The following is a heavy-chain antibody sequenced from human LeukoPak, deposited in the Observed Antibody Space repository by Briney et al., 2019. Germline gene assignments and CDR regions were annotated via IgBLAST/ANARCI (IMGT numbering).Heavy chain of an antibody. CDR3: ARTPLWFGREDAFDI. J-gene: IGHJ3*02. D-gene: IGHD3-10*01. CDR1: GGSISSYY. V-gene: IGHV4-59*01. Sequence: PSETLSLTCTVSGGSISSYYWSWIRQPPGKGREWSGYIYYSASTNYNPSLKRRVTISVATSTNQFSLKLSSVTAADTAVYYCARTPLWFGREDAFDIWGQGTMVTVSS. CDR2: IYYSAST.